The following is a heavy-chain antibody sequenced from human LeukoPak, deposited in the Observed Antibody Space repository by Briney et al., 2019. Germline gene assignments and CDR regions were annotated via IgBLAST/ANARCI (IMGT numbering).Heavy chain of an antibody. D-gene: IGHD3-10*01. CDR2: VDHSGRT. CDR3: ARVPPPGATAYGAVDS. V-gene: IGHV4-34*01. J-gene: IGHJ5*01. CDR1: GGSFNGYY. Sequence: SETLSLTCGVYGGSFNGYYWSWIRQSPGKGLEGIGEVDHSGRTNYNPSLKSRLTMSVDTSKNQFSLKLTSVTAADTAIYYCARVPPPGATAYGAVDSWGRGTLVTVSS.